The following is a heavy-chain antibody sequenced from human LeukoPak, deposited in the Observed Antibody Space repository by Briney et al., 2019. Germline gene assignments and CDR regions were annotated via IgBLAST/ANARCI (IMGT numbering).Heavy chain of an antibody. Sequence: GRSLRLSCAASGFTFSSYAMHWVRQAPGKGLEWGAVISYDGSNKYYADSVKGRFTISRDNSKNTLYLKMNSLRAEDTAVYYCARDNPHYDFWSGYYPIWGQGTMVTVSS. CDR2: ISYDGSNK. CDR1: GFTFSSYA. CDR3: ARDNPHYDFWSGYYPI. J-gene: IGHJ3*02. V-gene: IGHV3-30*04. D-gene: IGHD3-3*01.